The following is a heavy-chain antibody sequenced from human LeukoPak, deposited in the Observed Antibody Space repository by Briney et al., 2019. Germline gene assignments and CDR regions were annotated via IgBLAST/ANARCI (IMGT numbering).Heavy chain of an antibody. CDR2: INHSGST. D-gene: IGHD6-6*01. Sequence: PSETLSLTCAVYGGSFSGYYWSWIRQPPGKGLEWIGEINHSGSTNYNPSLKSRVTLSVDTSKNQFSLKLSSVTAADTAVYYRARGAVAARLFWFDPWGQGTLVTVSS. V-gene: IGHV4-34*01. J-gene: IGHJ5*02. CDR1: GGSFSGYY. CDR3: ARGAVAARLFWFDP.